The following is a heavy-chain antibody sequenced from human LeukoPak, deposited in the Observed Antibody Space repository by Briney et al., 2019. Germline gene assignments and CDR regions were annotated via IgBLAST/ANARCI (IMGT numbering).Heavy chain of an antibody. CDR1: GYTFTSYF. D-gene: IGHD3-22*01. J-gene: IGHJ4*02. CDR2: INPSGGST. V-gene: IGHV1-46*01. CDR3: ARVGSVDTSGYYDY. Sequence: ASVKVSCKASGYTFTSYFMHWVRQAPGQGPEWMGIINPSGGSTSYAQKFQGRVTMTRDTSTSTVYMELSSLRSDDTAVYYCARVGSVDTSGYYDYWGQGTLVTVSS.